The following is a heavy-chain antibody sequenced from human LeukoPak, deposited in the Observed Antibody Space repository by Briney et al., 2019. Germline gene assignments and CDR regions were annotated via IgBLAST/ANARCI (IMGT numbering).Heavy chain of an antibody. V-gene: IGHV1-3*01. CDR1: GYTFTSYA. J-gene: IGHJ4*02. CDR3: ARGKRPYYYDSSGYYSY. CDR2: INAGNGNT. Sequence: ASVKVSCKASGYTFTSYAMHWVRQARGQRLEWMGWINAGNGNTKYSQKFQGRVTITRDTSASTAYMELSSLRSEDTAVYYCARGKRPYYYDSSGYYSYWGQGNLVTVSS. D-gene: IGHD3-22*01.